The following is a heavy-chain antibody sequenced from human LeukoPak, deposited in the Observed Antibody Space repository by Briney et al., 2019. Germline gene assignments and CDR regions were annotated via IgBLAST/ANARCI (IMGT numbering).Heavy chain of an antibody. CDR2: IFPGDSDT. J-gene: IGHJ4*02. CDR1: GYSFTSYW. Sequence: GESLKISCKGSGYSFTSYWIGWVRQMPGKGLEWMGIIFPGDSDTRYSPFFQGQVTISADKSISTAYLEWSSLKASDSAMYYCARRSAGYGIDYWGQGTLVTVSS. CDR3: ARRSAGYGIDY. V-gene: IGHV5-51*01. D-gene: IGHD2-15*01.